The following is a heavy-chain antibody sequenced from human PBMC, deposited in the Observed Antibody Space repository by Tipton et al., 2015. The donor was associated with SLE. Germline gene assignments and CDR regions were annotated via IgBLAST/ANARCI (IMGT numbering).Heavy chain of an antibody. V-gene: IGHV4-59*01. D-gene: IGHD6-13*01. CDR3: TSARSAAAGGLCNY. CDR1: GGSISSYY. J-gene: IGHJ4*02. CDR2: IYYSGST. Sequence: TLSLTCTVSGGSISSYYWSWIRQPPGKGLEWIGYIYYSGSTNYNPSLKSRVTISVDTSKNQFSLKLSSVTAADTAVYYCTSARSAAAGGLCNYWGQGTLVTVSS.